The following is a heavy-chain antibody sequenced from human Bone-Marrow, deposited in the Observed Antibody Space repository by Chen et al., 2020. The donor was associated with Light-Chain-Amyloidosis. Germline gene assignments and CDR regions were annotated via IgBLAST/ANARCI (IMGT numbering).Heavy chain of an antibody. CDR3: AKDLLTGDNGVDV. Sequence: LVESGGGVVQPGTSLRLSCAASGFTFSSYGMHWVRQAPGKGLEWLTLIYYDGSGKYYADSVKGRFTISRDNSKNTLYLQMNNLRAEDTAVYYCAKDLLTGDNGVDVWGQGTTVTVSS. CDR1: GFTFSSYG. V-gene: IGHV3-30*18. D-gene: IGHD7-27*01. CDR2: IYYDGSGK. J-gene: IGHJ6*02.